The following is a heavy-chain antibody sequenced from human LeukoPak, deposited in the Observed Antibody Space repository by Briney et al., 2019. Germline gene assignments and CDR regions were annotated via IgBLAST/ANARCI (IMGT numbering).Heavy chain of an antibody. Sequence: PGGSLRLSCAASGFTFSTYDMHWVRQVTGKGLEWVSGIGTAGDTYYPDSVKGRFTISRENAKNSLYLQMNSLRAGDTALYYCARALRHSSSIFDYWGQGTLVTVFS. CDR2: IGTAGDT. V-gene: IGHV3-13*04. D-gene: IGHD6-6*01. CDR3: ARALRHSSSIFDY. J-gene: IGHJ4*02. CDR1: GFTFSTYD.